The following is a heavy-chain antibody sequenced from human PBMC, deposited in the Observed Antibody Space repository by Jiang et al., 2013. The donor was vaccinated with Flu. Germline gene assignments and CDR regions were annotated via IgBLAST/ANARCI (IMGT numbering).Heavy chain of an antibody. V-gene: IGHV4-59*01. CDR3: ARTQTPFGVVIMEGMDV. CDR2: IYYSGST. CDR1: GGSISSYY. Sequence: GSGLVKPSETLSLTCTVSGGSISSYYWSWIRQPPGKGLEWIGYIYYSGSTNYNPSLKSRVTISVDTSKNQFSLKLSSVTAADTAVYYCARTQTPFGVVIMEGMDVWGQGTTVTVSS. D-gene: IGHD3-3*01. J-gene: IGHJ6*02.